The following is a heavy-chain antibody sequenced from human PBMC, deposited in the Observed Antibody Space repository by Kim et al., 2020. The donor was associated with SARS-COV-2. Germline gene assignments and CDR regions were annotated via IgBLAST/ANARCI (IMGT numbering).Heavy chain of an antibody. D-gene: IGHD3-22*01. Sequence: YATAYAASLQGRFTISRDESKNTAYLQMNSLKTEDTAVYYCASCDSSTYYWGQGTLVTVSS. V-gene: IGHV3-73*01. CDR3: ASCDSSTYY. J-gene: IGHJ4*02. CDR2: YAT.